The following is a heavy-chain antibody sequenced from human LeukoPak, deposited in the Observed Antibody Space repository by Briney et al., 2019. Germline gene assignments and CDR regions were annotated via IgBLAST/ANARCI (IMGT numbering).Heavy chain of an antibody. D-gene: IGHD3-3*01. V-gene: IGHV5-51*01. CDR1: GYSFTSYW. Sequence: GESLKISCKGSGYSFTSYWIGWVRQMPGKGLEWMGIIYPDDSDTRYSPSFEGQVIISVDKSINTANLQWSSLKASDTATYYCASSITIFGVANYWGQGTLVTVSS. CDR2: IYPDDSDT. J-gene: IGHJ4*02. CDR3: ASSITIFGVANY.